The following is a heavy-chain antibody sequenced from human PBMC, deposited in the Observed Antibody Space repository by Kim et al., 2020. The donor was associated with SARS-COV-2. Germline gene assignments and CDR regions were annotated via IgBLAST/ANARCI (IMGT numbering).Heavy chain of an antibody. V-gene: IGHV3-30*02. J-gene: IGHJ4*02. CDR3: AKDRLWGNDYFDS. Sequence: AHTVEGRFTISRDNSKHTLYLQKNGLRAEDTAVYYCAKDRLWGNDYFDSWGQGTLVTVSS. D-gene: IGHD3-16*01.